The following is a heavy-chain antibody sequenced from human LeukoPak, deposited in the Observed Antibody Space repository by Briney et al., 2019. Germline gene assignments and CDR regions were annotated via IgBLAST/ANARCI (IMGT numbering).Heavy chain of an antibody. CDR3: ARGGFYCGGDCYVDY. J-gene: IGHJ4*02. D-gene: IGHD2-21*02. Sequence: SETLSLTCAVYGVSFSPYYWSWIRQPPGKGLEWIGEINHSGSTNYNPSLKSRVTISVDTSKNQFSLRLSSVTAADTAVYYCARGGFYCGGDCYVDYWGQGTLVTVSS. CDR2: INHSGST. CDR1: GVSFSPYY. V-gene: IGHV4-34*01.